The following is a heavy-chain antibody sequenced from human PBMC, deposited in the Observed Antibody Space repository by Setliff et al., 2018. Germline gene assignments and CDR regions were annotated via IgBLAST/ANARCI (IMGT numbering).Heavy chain of an antibody. Sequence: GGSLRLSCTASGFTFGYYAMSWVRQAPGKGLEWVGFIRSKAYGGTTEYAASVKGRFTISRDDSKSIAYLQMNSLKTEDTAVYYCTRGYDILIGYETTLDYWGQGTPVTVSS. CDR1: GFTFGYYA. D-gene: IGHD3-9*01. CDR2: IRSKAYGGTT. CDR3: TRGYDILIGYETTLDY. V-gene: IGHV3-49*04. J-gene: IGHJ4*02.